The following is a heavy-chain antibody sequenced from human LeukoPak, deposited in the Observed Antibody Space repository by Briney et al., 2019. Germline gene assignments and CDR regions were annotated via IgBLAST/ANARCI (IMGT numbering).Heavy chain of an antibody. CDR3: AREGRVSGYDFDC. J-gene: IGHJ4*02. V-gene: IGHV3-74*03. CDR1: GFTFSSYW. Sequence: GGSLRLSCAASGFTFSSYWLHWVRQAPGRGLVWFSRINSDGSSITYADSVKGRFTISRDNAKNTLYLQMNSLRVDDTAVYYWAREGRVSGYDFDCWGQGTLVTVSS. CDR2: INSDGSSI. D-gene: IGHD5-12*01.